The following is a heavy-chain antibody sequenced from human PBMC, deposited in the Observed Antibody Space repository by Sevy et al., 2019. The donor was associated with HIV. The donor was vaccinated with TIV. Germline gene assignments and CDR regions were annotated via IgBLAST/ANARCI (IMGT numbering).Heavy chain of an antibody. CDR2: VNSDGSST. J-gene: IGHJ4*02. V-gene: IGHV3-74*01. CDR3: ARGAAAGTFDY. Sequence: GGSLRLSCAASEFTFSSYWMHWVRQAPGKGLVWVSRVNSDGSSTSYADSVKGRFTISRDNAKNTLYLQMNSLRAEDTAVYYCARGAAAGTFDYWGQGTLVTVFS. CDR1: EFTFSSYW. D-gene: IGHD6-13*01.